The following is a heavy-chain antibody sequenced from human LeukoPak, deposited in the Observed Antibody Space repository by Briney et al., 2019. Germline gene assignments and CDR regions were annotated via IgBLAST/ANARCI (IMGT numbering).Heavy chain of an antibody. CDR2: IYYSGST. J-gene: IGHJ5*01. Sequence: SETLSLTCTVSGGSISSYYWSWIRQPPGKGLEWIGYIYYSGSTTYNPSLKSRVTISVDTSKNQFSVKLSSVTAADTAVYYCAREWNYVTDSWGQGTLVTVSS. CDR1: GGSISSYY. D-gene: IGHD1-7*01. V-gene: IGHV4-59*01. CDR3: AREWNYVTDS.